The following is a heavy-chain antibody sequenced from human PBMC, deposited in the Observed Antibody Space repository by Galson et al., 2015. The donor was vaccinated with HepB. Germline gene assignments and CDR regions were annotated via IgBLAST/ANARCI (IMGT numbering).Heavy chain of an antibody. CDR2: ISAYNGNT. D-gene: IGHD2-15*01. CDR3: ARRLGYCSGGSCYPYYYYGMDV. V-gene: IGHV1-18*04. J-gene: IGHJ6*02. CDR1: CYTFTSYG. Sequence: SVKVSCKASCYTFTSYGISWVRQAPGQGLEWMGWISAYNGNTNYAQKLQGRVTMTTDTSTSTAYMELRSLRSDDTAVYYCARRLGYCSGGSCYPYYYYGMDVWGQGTTVTVSS.